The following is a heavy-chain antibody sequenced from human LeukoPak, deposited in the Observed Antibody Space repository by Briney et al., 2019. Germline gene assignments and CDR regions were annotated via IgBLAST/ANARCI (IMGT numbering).Heavy chain of an antibody. D-gene: IGHD3-10*01. CDR1: GGSISSGSYY. J-gene: IGHJ5*02. CDR2: IYNSGST. CDR3: AREGLNMVRGVIPKEAWGWFDP. Sequence: SQTLSLTWTVSGGSISSGSYYWNWIRQPAGKGLEWIGRIYNSGSTNYNPSLKSRVTISVDTSKNQFSLKLGSVTAADTAVYYCAREGLNMVRGVIPKEAWGWFDPWGQGTLVTVSS. V-gene: IGHV4-61*02.